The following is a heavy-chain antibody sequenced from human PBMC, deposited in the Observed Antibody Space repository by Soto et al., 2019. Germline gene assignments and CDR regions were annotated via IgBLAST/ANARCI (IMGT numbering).Heavy chain of an antibody. V-gene: IGHV3-23*01. D-gene: IGHD1-26*01. Sequence: PGGSLRLSCAASGFPFSSYGMNWVRQAPGKGLEWVSAISGSDGTTHYADSVRGRFTISRDNSNNTVFLQMNSLRVEDTGLYYCASRTTSPVDYWGQGTRVTVSS. CDR3: ASRTTSPVDY. J-gene: IGHJ4*02. CDR1: GFPFSSYG. CDR2: ISGSDGTT.